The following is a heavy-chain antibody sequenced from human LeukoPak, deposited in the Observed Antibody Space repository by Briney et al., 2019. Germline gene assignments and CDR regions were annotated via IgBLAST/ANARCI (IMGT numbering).Heavy chain of an antibody. D-gene: IGHD3-22*01. J-gene: IGHJ4*02. V-gene: IGHV3-9*03. CDR2: ISWNSGSV. CDR1: GFTFDDYA. CDR3: AKGQLAYYDSSGYYFDY. Sequence: GRSLILSCAASGFTFDDYAMHWVRQAPGKGLEWVSGISWNSGSVGYADSVKGRFTISRDNAMNSLYLQMNSLRAEDMALYYCAKGQLAYYDSSGYYFDYWGQGTLVTVSS.